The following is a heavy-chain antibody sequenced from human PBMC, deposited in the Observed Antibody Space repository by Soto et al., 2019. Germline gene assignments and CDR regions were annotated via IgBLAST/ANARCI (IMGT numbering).Heavy chain of an antibody. Sequence: GGSLRLSCAASGFTFSSFPMHWVRQAPGKGLEWVAVISYDGTTEYYADSVRGRFRISRDDSKNSLYLQMITLRPEDTAVYFCARAFDGLVGAITHFDHWGQGTLVTVSS. D-gene: IGHD1-26*01. J-gene: IGHJ4*02. CDR1: GFTFSSFP. CDR3: ARAFDGLVGAITHFDH. CDR2: ISYDGTTE. V-gene: IGHV3-30-3*01.